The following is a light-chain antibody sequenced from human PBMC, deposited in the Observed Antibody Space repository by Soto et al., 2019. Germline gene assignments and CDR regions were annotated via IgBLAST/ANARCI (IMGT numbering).Light chain of an antibody. V-gene: IGLV2-14*03. CDR3: SSYTSSYTYV. J-gene: IGLJ1*01. CDR1: SSDVGGYNF. CDR2: DVS. Sequence: QSMLTQPASVSGCPCRAVTISCAGTSSDVGGYNFVSWYQQHPGKAPQLMIYDVSSRPSGVSNRFSGSKSGNTASLTISGLQAEDEADYYCSSYTSSYTYVFGTGTKVTVL.